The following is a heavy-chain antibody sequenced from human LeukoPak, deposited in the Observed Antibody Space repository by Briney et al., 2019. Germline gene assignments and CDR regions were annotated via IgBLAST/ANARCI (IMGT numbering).Heavy chain of an antibody. CDR2: ISWNSGSI. J-gene: IGHJ4*02. V-gene: IGHV3-9*01. D-gene: IGHD6-19*01. Sequence: WVRQPPGKGLEWVSGISWNSGSIGYADSVRGRFTISRDNAKNSLYLQMNSLRAEDTALYYCAKDLTSSGWYGGYFDYWGQGTLVTVSS. CDR3: AKDLTSSGWYGGYFDY.